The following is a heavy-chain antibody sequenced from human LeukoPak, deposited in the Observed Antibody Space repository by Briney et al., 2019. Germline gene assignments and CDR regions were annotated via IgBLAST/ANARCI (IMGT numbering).Heavy chain of an antibody. V-gene: IGHV3-53*01. CDR3: ARVTWRRSDAFDI. CDR2: IYSGGST. Sequence: GGSLRLSCAASGFTVSSNYMSGVRQAPGKGLEWVSVIYSGGSTYYADSVKGRFTISRDNSKHTLYLQMNSLRAEDTAVYYCARVTWRRSDAFDIWGQRTMVTVSS. D-gene: IGHD3-3*01. CDR1: GFTVSSNY. J-gene: IGHJ3*02.